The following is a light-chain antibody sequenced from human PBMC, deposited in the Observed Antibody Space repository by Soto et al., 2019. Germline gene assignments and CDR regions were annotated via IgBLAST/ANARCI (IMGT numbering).Light chain of an antibody. CDR2: GAS. CDR3: QQRSNWPPIT. V-gene: IGKV3-11*01. J-gene: IGKJ5*01. CDR1: QSVGSN. Sequence: EIVLTQSPGTLSLSPWEIATLSWRASQSVGSNLAWYLQKPGQAPRLLIYGASTRATGTPARFSGSGSGTDFTLTISSLEPEDFAVYYCQQRSNWPPITFGQGTRLEIK.